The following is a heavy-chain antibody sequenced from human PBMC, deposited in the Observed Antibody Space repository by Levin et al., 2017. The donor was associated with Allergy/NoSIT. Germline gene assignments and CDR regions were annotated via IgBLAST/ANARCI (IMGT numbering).Heavy chain of an antibody. V-gene: IGHV1-18*01. CDR3: ARVAQVAYGGQLAAAGGMDV. Sequence: ASVKVSCKASGYTFTSYGISWVRQAPGQGLEWMGWISAYNGNTNYAQKLQGRVTMTTDTSTSTAYMELRSLRSDDTAVYYCARVAQVAYGGQLAAAGGMDVWGQGTTVTVSS. J-gene: IGHJ6*02. CDR1: GYTFTSYG. D-gene: IGHD4-23*01. CDR2: ISAYNGNT.